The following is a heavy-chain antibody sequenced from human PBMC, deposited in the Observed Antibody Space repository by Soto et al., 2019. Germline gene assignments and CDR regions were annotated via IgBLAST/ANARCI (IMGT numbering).Heavy chain of an antibody. Sequence: SGPTLVNPTQTLTLTCTFSGFSLTTGGVGVGWIRQPPGKALEWLALIYWDDDKRYSPSLKSRLTITKDTSRNQVVLTMTNMDPVDTATYYCAHRPGFCSSTSCYLFDSWGQGILVTVSS. V-gene: IGHV2-5*02. J-gene: IGHJ4*02. D-gene: IGHD2-2*01. CDR1: GFSLTTGGVG. CDR3: AHRPGFCSSTSCYLFDS. CDR2: IYWDDDK.